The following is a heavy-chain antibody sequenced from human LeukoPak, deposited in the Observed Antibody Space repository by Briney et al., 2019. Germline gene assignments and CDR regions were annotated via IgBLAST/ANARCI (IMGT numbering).Heavy chain of an antibody. J-gene: IGHJ3*02. V-gene: IGHV2-5*08. CDR3: GHKQIGGQAFDI. CDR1: GGSISSYYW. D-gene: IGHD3-10*01. Sequence: TLSLTCTVSGGSISSYYWSWIRQPPGKALEWLALIYWDDDKRYSPSLKSRLTITKDTSKNQVVLIMTNMDPVDTATYYCGHKQIGGQAFDIWGQGTMVTVSS. CDR2: IYWDDDK.